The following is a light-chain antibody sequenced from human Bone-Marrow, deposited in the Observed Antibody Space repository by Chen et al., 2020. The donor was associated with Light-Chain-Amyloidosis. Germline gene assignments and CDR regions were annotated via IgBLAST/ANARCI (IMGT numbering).Light chain of an antibody. CDR3: QQYDNLPRIFT. V-gene: IGKV1-33*01. Sequence: DIQMTQSPSSLSASVGDRVTITCQASQDISNYLNWYQQKPGKAPKLLIYDASNLETGVPSRFSGSGSGTDFTFTISSLQPEDIATYYCQQYDNLPRIFTFGPGIKVDIK. CDR1: QDISNY. CDR2: DAS. J-gene: IGKJ3*01.